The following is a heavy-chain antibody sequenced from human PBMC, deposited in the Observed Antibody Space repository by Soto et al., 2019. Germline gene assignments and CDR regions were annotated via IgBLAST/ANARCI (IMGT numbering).Heavy chain of an antibody. CDR2: ISGSDGST. J-gene: IGHJ4*02. V-gene: IGHV3-23*01. Sequence: PGGSLRLSCAASGFTFSSYAMSWVRQAPGKGLEWVSAISGSDGSTYYADSVKGRFTISRDNSKNTLYLQMNSLRAEDTAVYYCAKAHFGNYDFWTLDYWGQGTLVTVSS. CDR3: AKAHFGNYDFWTLDY. CDR1: GFTFSSYA. D-gene: IGHD3-3*01.